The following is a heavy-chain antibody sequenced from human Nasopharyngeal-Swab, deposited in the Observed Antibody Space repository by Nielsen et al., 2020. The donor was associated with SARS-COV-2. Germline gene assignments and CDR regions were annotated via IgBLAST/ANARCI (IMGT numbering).Heavy chain of an antibody. CDR2: INQDGSQK. CDR3: ARDPEYSALDI. J-gene: IGHJ3*02. D-gene: IGHD1-14*01. CDR1: GFTFSRSW. Sequence: GESLKISCAASGFTFSRSWMAWVRQAPGKGLEWVANINQDGSQKYYVDSVTGRFTISRDNAENSLYLQMDSLRADDTAVYYCARDPEYSALDIWGQGTMVTVSS. V-gene: IGHV3-7*01.